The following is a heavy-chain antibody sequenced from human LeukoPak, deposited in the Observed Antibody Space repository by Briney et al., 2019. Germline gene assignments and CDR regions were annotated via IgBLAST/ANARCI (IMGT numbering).Heavy chain of an antibody. CDR1: GGSINSSSSISRISYY. Sequence: SETLSLTCTVSGGSINSSSSISRISYYWGWIRQPPGKGLEWIGSVYYGGNSYYNPSLKSRVTISADTSKNQFSLKLSSVTAADTAVYYCARHEGDYYDSSGLTFDIWGQGTMVTVSS. CDR2: VYYGGNS. V-gene: IGHV4-39*07. D-gene: IGHD3-22*01. J-gene: IGHJ3*02. CDR3: ARHEGDYYDSSGLTFDI.